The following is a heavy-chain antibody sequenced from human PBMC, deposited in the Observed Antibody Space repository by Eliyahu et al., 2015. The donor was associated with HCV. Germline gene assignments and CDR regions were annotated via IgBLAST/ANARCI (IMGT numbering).Heavy chain of an antibody. CDR2: IYYSGST. CDR3: ARGAHYDFWSGYPRFDY. V-gene: IGHV4-30-4*01. CDR1: GGSXSSGDYY. D-gene: IGHD3-3*01. Sequence: QVQLQESGPGLVKPSQTLSLTCPXPGGSXSSGDYYWXWIRQPPGKGLEWIGYIYYSGSTYYNPSLKSRVTISVDTSKNQFSLKLSSVTAADTAVYYCARGAHYDFWSGYPRFDYWGQGTLVTVSS. J-gene: IGHJ4*02.